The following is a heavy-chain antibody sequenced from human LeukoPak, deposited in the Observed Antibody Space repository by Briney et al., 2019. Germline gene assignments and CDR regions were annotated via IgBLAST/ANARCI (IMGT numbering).Heavy chain of an antibody. CDR1: GFTFSSYA. D-gene: IGHD6-13*01. J-gene: IGHJ5*02. V-gene: IGHV3-23*01. CDR3: AKESPVAATGRSWFDP. CDR2: ITGSGGNT. Sequence: PWGSLRLSCAASGFTFSSYAMSWVRQAPGKGLEWVSTITGSGGNTYYADSVKGRFTISRDNSKNTLYLQMNSLRAEDTAIYYCAKESPVAATGRSWFDPWGQGTLVTVSS.